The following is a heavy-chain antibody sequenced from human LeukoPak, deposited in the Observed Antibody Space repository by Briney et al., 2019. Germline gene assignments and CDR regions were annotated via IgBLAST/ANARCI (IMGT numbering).Heavy chain of an antibody. CDR3: ARRPITMNWYFDL. D-gene: IGHD3-22*01. J-gene: IGHJ2*01. CDR1: GFTFSSYD. Sequence: PGGSLRLSCAASGFTFSSYDMHWVRQVTGEGLEWVSTIGTDGDTYYPGSVKGRFIISRENSKNSLYLQMNSLRAGDTAVYYCARRPITMNWYFDLWGRGTLVTVSS. CDR2: IGTDGDT. V-gene: IGHV3-13*01.